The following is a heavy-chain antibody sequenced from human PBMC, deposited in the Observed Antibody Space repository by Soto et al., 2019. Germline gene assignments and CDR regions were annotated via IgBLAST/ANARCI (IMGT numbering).Heavy chain of an antibody. D-gene: IGHD4-17*01. Sequence: PGGSLRLSCAASGFTFSSYAMHWVRQAPGKGLEWVAVISYDGSNKYYADSVKGRFTISRDNAKNSLYLQMNSLRAEDTAVYYCARPLPSYGDYDIGYWGQGTLVTVSS. CDR1: GFTFSSYA. CDR3: ARPLPSYGDYDIGY. CDR2: ISYDGSNK. V-gene: IGHV3-30-3*01. J-gene: IGHJ4*02.